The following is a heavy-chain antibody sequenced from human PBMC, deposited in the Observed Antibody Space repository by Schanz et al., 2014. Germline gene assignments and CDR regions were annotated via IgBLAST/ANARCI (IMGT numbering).Heavy chain of an antibody. Sequence: EVKMVESGGGLVKPGGSLRLSCTASGFTFSSYSMNWVRQAPGKGLEWVSYVSRSTPDIYYADSVKGRFTMSRDNAKNSVFLQMNSLRVEDTAVYFCVSQTGSPNYWGQGTLVTVSS. CDR3: VSQTGSPNY. CDR1: GFTFSSYS. V-gene: IGHV3-21*01. J-gene: IGHJ4*02. CDR2: VSRSTPDI. D-gene: IGHD6-13*01.